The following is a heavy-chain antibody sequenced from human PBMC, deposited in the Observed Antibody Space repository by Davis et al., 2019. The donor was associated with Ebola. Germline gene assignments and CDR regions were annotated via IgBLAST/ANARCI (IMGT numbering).Heavy chain of an antibody. D-gene: IGHD1-26*01. V-gene: IGHV3-21*04. CDR2: ISSSSSSI. J-gene: IGHJ4*02. CDR1: GFTFSRYS. Sequence: PGGSLRLSCAASGFTFSRYSMIWVRQAPGKGLEWVSSISSSSSSIYYADSVKGRFAISRDNSKSTLYLQMNSLRAEDTAVYYCAKDPGGSFYFSDSWGQGTLVTVSS. CDR3: AKDPGGSFYFSDS.